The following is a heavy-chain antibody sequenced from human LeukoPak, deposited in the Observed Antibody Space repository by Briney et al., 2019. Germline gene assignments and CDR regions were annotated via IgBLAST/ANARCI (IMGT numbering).Heavy chain of an antibody. D-gene: IGHD2-2*01. Sequence: GESLKISCKGSGYSFTSYGISWVRQMPGKGLEWMGRIDPSDSYTNYSPSFQGHVTISADKSISTAYLQWSSLKASDTAMYYCARDAVGVPAATDYWGQGTLVTVSS. CDR1: GYSFTSYG. CDR2: IDPSDSYT. V-gene: IGHV5-10-1*01. CDR3: ARDAVGVPAATDY. J-gene: IGHJ4*02.